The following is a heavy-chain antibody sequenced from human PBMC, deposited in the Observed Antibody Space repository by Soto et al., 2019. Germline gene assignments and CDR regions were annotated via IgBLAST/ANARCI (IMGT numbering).Heavy chain of an antibody. D-gene: IGHD3-10*01. CDR1: GYTFTSYG. CDR3: ASYTPSGYYYYGMDV. V-gene: IGHV1-18*01. J-gene: IGHJ6*01. Sequence: ASVKVSCKASGYTFTSYGISWVRQAPGQGLEWMGWISAYNGNTNYAQKLQGRVTMTTDTSTSTAYMELRSLRSDDTAVYYCASYTPSGYYYYGMDVWGQGTTVNVSS. CDR2: ISAYNGNT.